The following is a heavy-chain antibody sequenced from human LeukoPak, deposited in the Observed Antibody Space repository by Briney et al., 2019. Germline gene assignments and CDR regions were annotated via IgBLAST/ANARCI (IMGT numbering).Heavy chain of an antibody. CDR1: GGSISSYY. Sequence: SETLSLTCTVSGGSISSYYWSWIRQPAGKGLEWIGRIYTSGSTNYNPSLKSRVTMSVDTSKNQFSLKLSSATAADTAVYYCARHSSSGYYYYYMDVWGKGTTVTVSS. CDR2: IYTSGST. V-gene: IGHV4-4*07. CDR3: ARHSSSGYYYYYMDV. D-gene: IGHD6-6*01. J-gene: IGHJ6*03.